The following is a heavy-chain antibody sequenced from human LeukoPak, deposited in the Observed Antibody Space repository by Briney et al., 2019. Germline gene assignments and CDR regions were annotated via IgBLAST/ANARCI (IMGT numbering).Heavy chain of an antibody. J-gene: IGHJ6*03. CDR1: GGSISSSSYY. V-gene: IGHV4-39*02. Sequence: SETLSLTCTVSGGSISSSSYYWGGIRQPPGKGLEWIGSIYYSGSTYYNPSLKSRVTISVDTSKSQFSLKLSSVTAADTAVYYCAREKSGYNHYYYYYYMDVWGKGTTVTVSS. CDR3: AREKSGYNHYYYYYYMDV. D-gene: IGHD5-18*01. CDR2: IYYSGST.